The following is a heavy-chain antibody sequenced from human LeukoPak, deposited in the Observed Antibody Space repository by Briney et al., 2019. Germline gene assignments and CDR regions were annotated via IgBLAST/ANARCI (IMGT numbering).Heavy chain of an antibody. CDR1: GGSISSTNYY. CDR3: ARGGVGATHDY. V-gene: IGHV4-39*07. Sequence: SETLSLTCTVSGGSISSTNYYWGWIRQPPGKGLEWIGTIYYTGTTYYNPSLKSRVTISVDTSKNQFSLKLSSVTAADTAVYYCARGGVGATHDYWGQGTLVTVSS. CDR2: IYYTGTT. D-gene: IGHD1-26*01. J-gene: IGHJ4*02.